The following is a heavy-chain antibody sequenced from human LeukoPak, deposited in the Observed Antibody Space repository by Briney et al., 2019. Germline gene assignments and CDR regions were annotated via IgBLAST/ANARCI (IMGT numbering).Heavy chain of an antibody. CDR1: GYTLTELS. CDR3: ARGDASGYDDY. D-gene: IGHD5-12*01. J-gene: IGHJ4*02. Sequence: WASVRVSCKVSGYTLTELSMHWVRQAPGQGLEWMGWISSYNGNTNYAQKLQGRVTMTTDTSTSTAYMELRSLRSDDTAVYHCARGDASGYDDYWGQGTLVTVSS. V-gene: IGHV1-18*01. CDR2: ISSYNGNT.